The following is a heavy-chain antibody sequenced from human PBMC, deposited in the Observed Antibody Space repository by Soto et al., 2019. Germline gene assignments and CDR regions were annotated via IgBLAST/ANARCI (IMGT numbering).Heavy chain of an antibody. J-gene: IGHJ4*02. D-gene: IGHD6-13*01. CDR3: ASSHAGAHITAAVH. Sequence: SETLSLTCTVSGGSISNYYWSWIRQPPGKGLEWIGYIYYSGRTNYNPSLKSRVTISVDTSKNHLSLKLSSVTAADTAVYYCASSHAGAHITAAVHWGQGTLVTVSS. CDR1: GGSISNYY. V-gene: IGHV4-59*12. CDR2: IYYSGRT.